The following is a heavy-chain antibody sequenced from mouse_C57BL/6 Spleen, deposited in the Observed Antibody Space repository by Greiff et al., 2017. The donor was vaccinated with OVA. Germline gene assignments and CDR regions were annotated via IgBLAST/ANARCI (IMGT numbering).Heavy chain of an antibody. CDR1: GFNIKDYY. J-gene: IGHJ3*01. D-gene: IGHD2-3*01. V-gene: IGHV14-2*01. CDR2: IDPEDGET. CDR3: AFDYDGYSAWFAY. Sequence: EVKLMESGAELVKPGASVKLSCTASGFNIKDYYMHWVKQRTEQGLEWIGWIDPEDGETKYAPKFQGKATITADTSSNTAYLQLSSLTSEDTAVDYCAFDYDGYSAWFAYWGQGTLVTVSA.